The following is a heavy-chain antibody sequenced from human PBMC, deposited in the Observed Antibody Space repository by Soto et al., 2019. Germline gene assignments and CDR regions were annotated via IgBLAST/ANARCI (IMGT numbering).Heavy chain of an antibody. Sequence: PSETLSLTCNFSGVSIDTYYWIWIRQPPGKGLEWIGEINHSGSTNYNPSLKSRVTISVDTSKNQFSLKLSSVTAADTAVYYCARGYSSSYDYWGQGTLVTVSS. CDR3: ARGYSSSYDY. CDR1: GVSIDTYY. V-gene: IGHV4-34*01. D-gene: IGHD6-6*01. J-gene: IGHJ4*02. CDR2: INHSGST.